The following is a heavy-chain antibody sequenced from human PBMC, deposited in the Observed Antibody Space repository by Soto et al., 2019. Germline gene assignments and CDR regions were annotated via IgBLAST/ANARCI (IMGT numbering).Heavy chain of an antibody. Sequence: EVQLVESGGGLVKPGGSLRLSCAASGFTFSSNYMSWVRQAPGKGLEWVSVIYSGGSTYYADSVKGRFTISRDNSKNTLYLQMNSLRAEDTAVYYCARVEGDWYFDLWGRGTLVTVSS. V-gene: IGHV3-66*01. D-gene: IGHD3-16*01. CDR1: GFTFSSNY. CDR2: IYSGGST. CDR3: ARVEGDWYFDL. J-gene: IGHJ2*01.